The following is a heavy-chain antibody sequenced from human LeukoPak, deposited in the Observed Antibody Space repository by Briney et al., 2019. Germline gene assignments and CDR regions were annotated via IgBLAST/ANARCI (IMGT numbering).Heavy chain of an antibody. Sequence: SETLSLTCTVSGGSISSGGYYWSWIRQHPGKGLEWIGYIYYSGSTYYNPSLKSRVTISVDTSKNQFSLKLSSVTAADTAVYYCARGSSDSGYYYAHFDYWGQGTLVTVSS. CDR1: GGSISSGGYY. D-gene: IGHD3-22*01. CDR2: IYYSGST. V-gene: IGHV4-31*03. J-gene: IGHJ4*02. CDR3: ARGSSDSGYYYAHFDY.